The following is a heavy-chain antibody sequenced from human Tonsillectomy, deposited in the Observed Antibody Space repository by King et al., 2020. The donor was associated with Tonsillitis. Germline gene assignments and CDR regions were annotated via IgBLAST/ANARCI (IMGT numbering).Heavy chain of an antibody. CDR3: AKDYYGSVTYYNPFDY. V-gene: IGHV3-43*02. CDR1: GFTFDDYA. Sequence: VQLVESGGGVVQPGGSLRLSCAASGFTFDDYAMHWVRQTPGKGLEWVSLISGDGGSTYYSDSVNGRFTIPSENSKNYLYLLMNSLITEDTALYCCAKDYYGSVTYYNPFDYWGQGTLVTVSS. D-gene: IGHD3-10*01. CDR2: ISGDGGST. J-gene: IGHJ4*02.